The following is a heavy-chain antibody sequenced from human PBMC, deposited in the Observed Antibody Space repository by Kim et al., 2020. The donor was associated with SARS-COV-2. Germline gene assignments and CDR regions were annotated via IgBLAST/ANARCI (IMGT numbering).Heavy chain of an antibody. CDR3: ARDGGVTTRGFDS. D-gene: IGHD4-17*01. J-gene: IGHJ4*02. V-gene: IGHV3-11*01. Sequence: YYSKSVKGRFSISRDNTENTVSLQMNSLRDDDTAVYYCARDGGVTTRGFDSWGRGTLVTVSS.